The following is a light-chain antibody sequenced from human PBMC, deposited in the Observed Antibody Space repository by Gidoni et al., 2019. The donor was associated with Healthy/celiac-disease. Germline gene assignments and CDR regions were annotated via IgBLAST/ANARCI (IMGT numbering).Light chain of an antibody. CDR2: GKN. J-gene: IGLJ2*01. CDR1: SLRSYY. V-gene: IGLV3-19*01. Sequence: SSELTQDAAVSVALGQTVRITCQGDSLRSYYASWYQQKPGQAPVLVIYGKNNRPSGIPDRFSGSSSGNTASLTITGAQAEDEADYYCNSRDSSGNHSLRVFGGGTKLTVL. CDR3: NSRDSSGNHSLRV.